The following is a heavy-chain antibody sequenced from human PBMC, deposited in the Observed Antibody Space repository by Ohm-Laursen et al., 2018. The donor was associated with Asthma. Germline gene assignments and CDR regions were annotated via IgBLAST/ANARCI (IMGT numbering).Heavy chain of an antibody. CDR2: IKPDGTEN. V-gene: IGHV3-7*05. CDR3: AVSIYAYGEGAY. J-gene: IGHJ4*02. CDR1: GYTFSRYS. D-gene: IGHD3-10*01. Sequence: SLRLSCSASGYTFSRYSIHWVRQVPGKGLEWVANIKPDGTENAYLDSVRGRFTISKDNAKNSLFLQMNSLRAEDTAFYYCAVSIYAYGEGAYWGQGTLVTVSS.